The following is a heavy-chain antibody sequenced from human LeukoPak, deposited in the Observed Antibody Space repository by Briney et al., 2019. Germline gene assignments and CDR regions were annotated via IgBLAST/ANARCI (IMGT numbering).Heavy chain of an antibody. Sequence: SETLSLTCAVYGRSFSGYYWSWIRQPPGKGLEWIGEINHSGSTNYNPSLKSRVTISVDTSKNQFSLKLSSVTAADTAVYYCARGGYDFWSGPPNWFDPWGQGTLVTVSS. CDR2: INHSGST. CDR1: GRSFSGYY. J-gene: IGHJ5*02. D-gene: IGHD3-3*01. CDR3: ARGGYDFWSGPPNWFDP. V-gene: IGHV4-34*01.